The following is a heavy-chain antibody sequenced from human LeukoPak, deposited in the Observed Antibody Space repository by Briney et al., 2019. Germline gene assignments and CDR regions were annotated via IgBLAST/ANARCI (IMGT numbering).Heavy chain of an antibody. CDR2: ISWNSGSI. V-gene: IGHV3-9*01. D-gene: IGHD1-26*01. CDR3: LRAGAAGA. CDR1: GYTFSSYW. Sequence: PGGSLRLSCAASGYTFSSYWMHWVRQAPGKGLEWVSGISWNSGSIGYADSVKGRFTISRDNAKNALYLQMNSLRAEDTAVYYCLRAGAAGAWGQGTLVTVSS. J-gene: IGHJ5*02.